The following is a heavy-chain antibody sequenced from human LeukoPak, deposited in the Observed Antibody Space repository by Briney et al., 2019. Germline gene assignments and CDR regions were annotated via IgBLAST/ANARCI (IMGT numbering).Heavy chain of an antibody. Sequence: SETLSLTCTVSGGSINNYYWSWIRQPAGKGLEWIGRIYTSGNTNYNPSLKSRVTISVDTSKNQFSLKLSSVTAADTAVYYCAREIGGYTYGYVPREVSYYFDYWGQGTLVTVSS. J-gene: IGHJ4*02. CDR2: IYTSGNT. D-gene: IGHD5-18*01. CDR1: GGSINNYY. V-gene: IGHV4-4*07. CDR3: AREIGGYTYGYVPREVSYYFDY.